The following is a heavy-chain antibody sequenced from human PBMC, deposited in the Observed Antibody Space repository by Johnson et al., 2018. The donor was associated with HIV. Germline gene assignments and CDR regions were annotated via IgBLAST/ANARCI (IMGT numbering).Heavy chain of an antibody. CDR1: GFAFSRFA. CDR3: ARADSSSSPWMGLDI. Sequence: QVQLVESGGGVVQPGKSLRLSCAASGFAFSRFAMHWVRQVPAKGLEWVAVISYDGTNQYHADSVKGRFTISRDNSKNTLYLQMNSLRAEDTAVYYCARADSSSSPWMGLDIWGQGTMVTVSS. J-gene: IGHJ3*02. D-gene: IGHD6-13*01. V-gene: IGHV3-30*03. CDR2: ISYDGTNQ.